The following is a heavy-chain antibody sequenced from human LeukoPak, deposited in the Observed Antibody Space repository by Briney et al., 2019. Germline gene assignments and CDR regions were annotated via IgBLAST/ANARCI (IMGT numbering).Heavy chain of an antibody. CDR3: ARHGSYYGSGSFNWFDP. J-gene: IGHJ5*02. V-gene: IGHV4-59*08. CDR1: GGSISSYY. Sequence: SETLSLTCTVSGGSISSYYWSWIRQPPGKGLEWIGYIYYSGSTNYNPSLKSRVTISVDTSKNQFSLKLSSVTAADTAVYYCARHGSYYGSGSFNWFDPWGQGTLVTVSS. D-gene: IGHD3-10*01. CDR2: IYYSGST.